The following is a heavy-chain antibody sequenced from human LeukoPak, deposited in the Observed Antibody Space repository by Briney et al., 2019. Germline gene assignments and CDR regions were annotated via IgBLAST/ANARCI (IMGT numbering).Heavy chain of an antibody. Sequence: GGSLRLSCAASGFTFSSYSMNWVRQAPGKGLEWVSYISSSSSTIYYADSVKGRFTISRDNSKNTLYLQMNSLRAEDTAVYYCARDGRIFGVGPYYYYGMDVWGQGTTVTVSS. CDR2: ISSSSSTI. D-gene: IGHD3-3*01. J-gene: IGHJ6*02. CDR3: ARDGRIFGVGPYYYYGMDV. CDR1: GFTFSSYS. V-gene: IGHV3-48*01.